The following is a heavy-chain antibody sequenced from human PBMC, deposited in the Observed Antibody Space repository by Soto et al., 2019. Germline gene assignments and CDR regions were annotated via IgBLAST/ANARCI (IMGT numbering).Heavy chain of an antibody. Sequence: SVKVSCKASGGRLSSYAISWVRQATGQGLEWMGGIIPIFGTANYAQKFKGRVTITADESTSTASIELRSLSSEDTAVYYCASQGTAMGTVWFDPWGQGTLVTDS. CDR3: ASQGTAMGTVWFDP. CDR1: GGRLSSYA. J-gene: IGHJ5*02. D-gene: IGHD5-18*01. CDR2: IIPIFGTA. V-gene: IGHV1-69*13.